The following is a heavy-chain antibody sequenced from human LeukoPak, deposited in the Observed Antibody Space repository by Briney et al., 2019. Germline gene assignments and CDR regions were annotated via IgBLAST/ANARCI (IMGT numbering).Heavy chain of an antibody. CDR2: IIPIFGTA. D-gene: IGHD3-9*01. V-gene: IGHV1-69*06. CDR1: GGTFSSYA. Sequence: SVKVSCKASGGTFSSYAISWVRQAPGQGLEWMGGIIPIFGTANYAQKFQGRVTITADKSTSTAYTELSSLRSEDTAVYYCARPFDNQYYYYYYYGMNVWGKGTTVTVSS. J-gene: IGHJ6*04. CDR3: ARPFDNQYYYYYYYGMNV.